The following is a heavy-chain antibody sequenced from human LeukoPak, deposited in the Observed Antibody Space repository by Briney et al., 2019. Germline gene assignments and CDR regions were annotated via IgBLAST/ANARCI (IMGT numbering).Heavy chain of an antibody. V-gene: IGHV3-23*01. J-gene: IGHJ6*03. CDR3: ARGRGSGSYYSGYYYYMDV. CDR1: GFTFSSYG. CDR2: ISGSGGST. Sequence: GGSLRLSCAASGFTFSSYGMSWVRQAPGKGLEWVSAISGSGGSTYYADSVKGRFTISRDNSKNTLYLQMNSLRAEDTAVYYCARGRGSGSYYSGYYYYMDVWGKGTTVTVSS. D-gene: IGHD3-10*01.